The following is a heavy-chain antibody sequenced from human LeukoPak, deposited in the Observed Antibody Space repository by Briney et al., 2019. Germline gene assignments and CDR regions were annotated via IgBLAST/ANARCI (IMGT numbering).Heavy chain of an antibody. CDR3: ARGDYGSSLNS. J-gene: IGHJ4*02. Sequence: GGSLRLSCAASGFTFSNYYFSWVRQAPGKGLEWISYISTRDTTQYADSVRGRLITSRDNAKNSLYLQMNSLRADDTAVYYCARGDYGSSLNSWGQGTLVTVSS. CDR2: ISTRDTT. V-gene: IGHV3-11*01. CDR1: GFTFSNYY. D-gene: IGHD4-17*01.